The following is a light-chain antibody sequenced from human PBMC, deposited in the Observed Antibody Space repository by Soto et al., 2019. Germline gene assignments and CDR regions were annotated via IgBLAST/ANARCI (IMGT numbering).Light chain of an antibody. CDR1: GSSIGSNT. V-gene: IGLV1-44*01. CDR3: AAWDDSLNGVV. Sequence: QSVLTQPPSASGTPGQRVTISCSGSGSSIGSNTVNWYQQLPGTAPKLLIYSYNQRPSGVPDRFSGSKSGTSASLAISGLQSEDEADYFRAAWDDSLNGVVFGGGTKLTVL. CDR2: SYN. J-gene: IGLJ2*01.